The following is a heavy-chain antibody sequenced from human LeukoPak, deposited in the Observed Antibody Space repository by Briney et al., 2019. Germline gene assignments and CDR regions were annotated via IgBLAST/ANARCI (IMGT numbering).Heavy chain of an antibody. J-gene: IGHJ4*02. CDR3: AKDAVAGANLDY. V-gene: IGHV3-30*18. CDR2: ISYDGSNK. D-gene: IGHD6-19*01. CDR1: GFTFSSYG. Sequence: GRSLRLSCAAFGFTFSSYGMHWVRQAPGKGLEWVAVISYDGSNKYYADSVKGRFTISRDNSKNTLYLQMNSLRAEDTAVYYCAKDAVAGANLDYWGQGTLVTVSS.